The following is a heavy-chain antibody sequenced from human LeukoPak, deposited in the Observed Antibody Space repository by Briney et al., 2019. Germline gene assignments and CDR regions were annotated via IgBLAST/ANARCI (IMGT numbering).Heavy chain of an antibody. CDR3: AREMATIVDY. V-gene: IGHV4-61*02. CDR2: IYTSGST. J-gene: IGHJ4*02. D-gene: IGHD5-24*01. CDR1: GNSISSGDNY. Sequence: PSETLSLTCTVSGNSISSGDNYWSWIRQPAGKGLEWIGRIYTSGSTNYNPSLKSRVTISGDTSKNQFSLRLSSVTAADTAVYYCAREMATIVDYWGQGTLVTVSS.